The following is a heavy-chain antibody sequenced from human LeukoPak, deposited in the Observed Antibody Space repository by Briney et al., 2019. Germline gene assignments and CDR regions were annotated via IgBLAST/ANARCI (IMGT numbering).Heavy chain of an antibody. CDR3: ARSRGTFYYYYYMDV. D-gene: IGHD6-25*01. CDR2: ISYDGSNK. V-gene: IGHV3-30*01. CDR1: GLTFSSYA. Sequence: PGRSLRLSCAASGLTFSSYAMHWVRQAPGKGLEWVAVISYDGSNKYYADSVKGRFTISRDNSKNTLYLQMNSLRAEDTAVYYCARSRGTFYYYYYMDVWGKGTTVTVSS. J-gene: IGHJ6*03.